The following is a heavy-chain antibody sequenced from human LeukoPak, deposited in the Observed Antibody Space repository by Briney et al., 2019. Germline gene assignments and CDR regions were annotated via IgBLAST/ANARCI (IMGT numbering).Heavy chain of an antibody. CDR2: IIPIFGTA. Sequence: GASVKVSCKTSGGTFSSYAISWVRQGPGQGLEWMGGIIPIFGTANYAQKFQGRVTITADESTSTAYMELSSLRSEDTAVYYCAARVVGYCSSTSCYSEGYFDYWGQGTLVTVSS. CDR3: AARVVGYCSSTSCYSEGYFDY. V-gene: IGHV1-69*01. J-gene: IGHJ4*02. CDR1: GGTFSSYA. D-gene: IGHD2-2*02.